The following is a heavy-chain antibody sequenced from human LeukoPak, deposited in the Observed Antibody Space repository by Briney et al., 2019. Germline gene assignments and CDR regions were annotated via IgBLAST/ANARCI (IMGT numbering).Heavy chain of an antibody. Sequence: GGSLRLSCAASRSTLSIYYMTCIRQAPGKGLEWVSFIGSSGSPIFYADSVKGRFSMSRDNAKNSLYLQMNSLRAEDTAVYFCARKSPKYVDFWGQGTLVTVCS. D-gene: IGHD2-8*01. CDR2: IGSSGSPI. J-gene: IGHJ4*02. CDR3: ARKSPKYVDF. CDR1: RSTLSIYY. V-gene: IGHV3-11*01.